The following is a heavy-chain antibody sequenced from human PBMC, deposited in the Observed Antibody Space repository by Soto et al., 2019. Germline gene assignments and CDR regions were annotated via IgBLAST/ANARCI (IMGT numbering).Heavy chain of an antibody. CDR1: GYTFTSYG. V-gene: IGHV1-18*04. J-gene: IGHJ5*02. CDR2: ISAYGGNT. D-gene: IGHD1-26*01. Sequence: ASVKVSCKASGYTFTSYGISWVRQAPGQGLEWMGWISAYGGNTTYAQKFKGRVTLTRDTSASTVYMEVSSLTSEDTAMYYCARSSGGNFGIIIEGTNWFAPWGQGTLVTVSS. CDR3: ARSSGGNFGIIIEGTNWFAP.